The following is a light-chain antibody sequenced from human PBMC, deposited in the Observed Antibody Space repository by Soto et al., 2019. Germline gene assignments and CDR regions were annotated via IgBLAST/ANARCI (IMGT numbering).Light chain of an antibody. J-gene: IGKJ1*01. Sequence: DIQMTQSPSTLSGSVGDRVTITCRASQTISSWLAWYQQKPGKAPKLLIYKASTLKSGVPSRFSGSGSGTEFTLTISSLQPDDFATYYCQHYTSYSVAFCQGTKVELK. CDR2: KAS. CDR3: QHYTSYSVA. V-gene: IGKV1-5*03. CDR1: QTISSW.